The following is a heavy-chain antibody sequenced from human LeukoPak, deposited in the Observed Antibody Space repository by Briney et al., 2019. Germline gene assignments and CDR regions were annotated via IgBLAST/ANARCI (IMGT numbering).Heavy chain of an antibody. J-gene: IGHJ5*02. D-gene: IGHD3-10*01. CDR3: ARGRFGELGGCSWFDH. CDR2: IYTSGST. V-gene: IGHV4-61*02. CDR1: GASISSGSYY. Sequence: SETLSLTCTVSGASISSGSYYWGWIRQPAGKGLQRIVRIYTSGSTNYNPVLKSRVTISVDTSKNQFSLKLSSVTAADAAVYYWARGRFGELGGCSWFDHWGQGTLVTVSS.